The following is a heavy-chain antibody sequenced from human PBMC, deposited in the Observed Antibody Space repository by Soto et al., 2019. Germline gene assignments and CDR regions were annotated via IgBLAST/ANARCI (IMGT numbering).Heavy chain of an antibody. CDR1: GFTFSRNT. Sequence: EVQLVESGGGLVKPGGSLRLSCVTSGFTFSRNTMNWVRQAPGKGLEWVASITSSGSYVYYADSVKGRFSASRDNAKNSPSLQMDSLRPVDTALYFCVKDVGIEAMVVSGQGTTVTVSS. CDR2: ITSSGSYV. J-gene: IGHJ6*02. D-gene: IGHD6-13*01. V-gene: IGHV3-21*01. CDR3: VKDVGIEAMVV.